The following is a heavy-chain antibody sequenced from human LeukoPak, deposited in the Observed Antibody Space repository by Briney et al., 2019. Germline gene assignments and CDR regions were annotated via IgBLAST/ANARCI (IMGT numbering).Heavy chain of an antibody. J-gene: IGHJ4*02. Sequence: GGSLRLSCAASGFSVSSIYMSWVRQAPGKGLEWVSVIYSGGSTYYADSVRGRFTISRDNSKNTLYLQMNSLRVEDTAVYYCARDMGFGDLMGYWGQGTLVTVSS. D-gene: IGHD3-10*01. CDR2: IYSGGST. V-gene: IGHV3-53*01. CDR1: GFSVSSIY. CDR3: ARDMGFGDLMGY.